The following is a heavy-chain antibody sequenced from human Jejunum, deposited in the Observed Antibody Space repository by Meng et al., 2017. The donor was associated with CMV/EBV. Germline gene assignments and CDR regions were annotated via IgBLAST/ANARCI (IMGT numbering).Heavy chain of an antibody. CDR3: AKWVVPPGVGYGLDV. V-gene: IGHV3-7*01. CDR2: IKGDGSAK. J-gene: IGHJ6*02. Sequence: GFIFSEYLMSWVRQAPGKGLEWVANIKGDGSAKYSADSVKGRFTIARDNAKWTLYLQMTSLRVEDTAVYYCAKWVVPPGVGYGLDVWGQGTAVTVSS. D-gene: IGHD2-2*01. CDR1: GFIFSEYL.